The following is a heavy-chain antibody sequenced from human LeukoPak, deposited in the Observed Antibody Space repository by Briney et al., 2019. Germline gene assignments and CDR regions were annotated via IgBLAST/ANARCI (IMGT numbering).Heavy chain of an antibody. D-gene: IGHD2-21*02. CDR3: ARVVVVTSTHWYFDL. V-gene: IGHV5-51*01. J-gene: IGHJ2*01. Sequence: GGSLKISCEASGYIFPNYWIGWVRQVPGKGLDWMGLIHPGDSDTRYSPSFQGQVTISVDKSITTAYLQWSSLQASDTAIYFCARVVVVTSTHWYFDLWGRGSLVTVFS. CDR1: GYIFPNYW. CDR2: IHPGDSDT.